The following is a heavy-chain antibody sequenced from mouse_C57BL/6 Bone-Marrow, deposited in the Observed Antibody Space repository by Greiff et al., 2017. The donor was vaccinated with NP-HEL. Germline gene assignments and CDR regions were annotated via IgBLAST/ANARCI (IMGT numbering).Heavy chain of an antibody. CDR2: INPYNGGT. V-gene: IGHV1-19*01. Sequence: VHVKQSGPVLVKPGASVKMSCKASGYTFTDYYMNWVKQSHGKSLEWIGVINPYNGGTSYNQKFKGKATLTVDKSSSTAYMELNSLTSEDSAVYYCARSNYYGSSYFLDYWGQGTTLTVSS. J-gene: IGHJ2*01. D-gene: IGHD1-1*01. CDR1: GYTFTDYY. CDR3: ARSNYYGSSYFLDY.